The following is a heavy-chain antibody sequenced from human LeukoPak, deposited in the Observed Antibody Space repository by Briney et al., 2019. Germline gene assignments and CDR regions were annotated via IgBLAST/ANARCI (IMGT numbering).Heavy chain of an antibody. D-gene: IGHD2-2*02. Sequence: GRSLRLSCAASGFTFSTYSMNWVRQAPGKGLEWVSSISSSSSYIYYADSVKGRFSISRDNAKNSLYLQMNSLRAEDTAVYYCARGLHDRGYCSSTSCYTGIGFDYWGQGTLVTVSS. CDR3: ARGLHDRGYCSSTSCYTGIGFDY. CDR2: ISSSSSYI. CDR1: GFTFSTYS. J-gene: IGHJ4*02. V-gene: IGHV3-21*04.